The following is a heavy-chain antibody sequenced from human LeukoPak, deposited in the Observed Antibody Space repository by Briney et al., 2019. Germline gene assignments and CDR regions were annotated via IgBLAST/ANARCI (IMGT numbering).Heavy chain of an antibody. V-gene: IGHV3-21*01. CDR2: IASSSTYI. J-gene: IGHJ4*02. Sequence: PGGSLRLSCAASGFTFSSYSMRWVRQAPGKGLEWVSSIASSSTYIYYTDPVKGRFTISRDNAKNSLYLQMNSLRAEDTAVYYCARAPIHLWFAIPDYWGQGTLVTVSS. D-gene: IGHD5-18*01. CDR3: ARAPIHLWFAIPDY. CDR1: GFTFSSYS.